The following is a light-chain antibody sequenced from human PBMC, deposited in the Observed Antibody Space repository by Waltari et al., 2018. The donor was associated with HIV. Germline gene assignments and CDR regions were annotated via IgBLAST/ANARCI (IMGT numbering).Light chain of an antibody. CDR2: GKN. Sequence: GQAPVLVIYGKNNRPSGIPDRFSGSSSGNTASLTITGAQAEDEADYYCNSRDSSGNHHVFGTGTKVTVL. J-gene: IGLJ1*01. CDR3: NSRDSSGNHHV. V-gene: IGLV3-19*01.